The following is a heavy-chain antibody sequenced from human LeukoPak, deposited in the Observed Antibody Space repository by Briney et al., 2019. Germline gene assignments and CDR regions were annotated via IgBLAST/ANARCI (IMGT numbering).Heavy chain of an antibody. Sequence: SETLSLTCTVSGGSISSYYWSWIRQPAGKGLEGIGRIYTSGSTNYNPSLKSRVTMSVDTSKNQFSLKLSSVTAADTAVYYCARDLKLGVVPAAYTNYYYYYYMDVWGKGTTVTVSS. CDR2: IYTSGST. J-gene: IGHJ6*03. CDR1: GGSISSYY. V-gene: IGHV4-4*07. CDR3: ARDLKLGVVPAAYTNYYYYYYMDV. D-gene: IGHD2-2*01.